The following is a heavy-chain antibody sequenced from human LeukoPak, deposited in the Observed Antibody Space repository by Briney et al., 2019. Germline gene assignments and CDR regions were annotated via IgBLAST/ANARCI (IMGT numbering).Heavy chain of an antibody. V-gene: IGHV1-46*01. CDR2: INPSGGST. Sequence: ASVKVSCKASGYTFTSYYMHWVRQAPGQGLEWMGIINPSGGSTSYTQKFQGRVTMTRDMSTTTVYMELSSLRSDDTAVYYCARDDGDNWNDFDYWGQGTLVTVSS. CDR1: GYTFTSYY. J-gene: IGHJ4*02. CDR3: ARDDGDNWNDFDY. D-gene: IGHD1-1*01.